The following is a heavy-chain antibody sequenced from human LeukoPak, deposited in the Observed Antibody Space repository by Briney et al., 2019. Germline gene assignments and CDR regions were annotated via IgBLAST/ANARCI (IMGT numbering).Heavy chain of an antibody. V-gene: IGHV4-59*01. Sequence: PSETLSLTCTVYGGSISSYYWSWIRQPPGKGLEWVGDIYYSGSTNYNPSLKSRVTISVDTSKNQFSLKLSSETGAGTAVYYCARGIPKYYYGSGPLDYWGQGTLVTVSS. CDR2: IYYSGST. D-gene: IGHD3-10*01. CDR1: GGSISSYY. J-gene: IGHJ4*02. CDR3: ARGIPKYYYGSGPLDY.